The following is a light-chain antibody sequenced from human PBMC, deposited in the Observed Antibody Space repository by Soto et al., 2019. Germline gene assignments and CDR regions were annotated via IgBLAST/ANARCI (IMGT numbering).Light chain of an antibody. Sequence: QSALTQTASVSGSPGQSITMSCTGTSSDVGGYNFVSWYQQHPGKAPKLIVHEVANRRSGVSGRFSGSKSGNTAFLTISGLQAEDEAVYYCCSHSSSITWMFGGGTKLTVL. CDR3: CSHSSSITWM. V-gene: IGLV2-14*03. CDR2: EVA. CDR1: SSDVGGYNF. J-gene: IGLJ3*02.